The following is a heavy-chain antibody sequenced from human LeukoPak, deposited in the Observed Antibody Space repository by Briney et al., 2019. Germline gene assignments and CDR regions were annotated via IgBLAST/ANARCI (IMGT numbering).Heavy chain of an antibody. J-gene: IGHJ6*03. CDR1: GFTFRNFW. Sequence: GGSLRLSCAASGFTFRNFWMTWVRQAPGKGLEWVAMIQEDGSGKYYVDSVKGRFTISRDNAKSSLYLQLDSLRAEDTAVYYCARDAGYYRMDVWGKGTTVTVSS. CDR2: IQEDGSGK. CDR3: ARDAGYYRMDV. D-gene: IGHD3-16*01. V-gene: IGHV3-7*01.